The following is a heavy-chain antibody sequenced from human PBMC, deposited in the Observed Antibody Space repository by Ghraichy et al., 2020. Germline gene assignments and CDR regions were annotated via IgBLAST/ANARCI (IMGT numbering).Heavy chain of an antibody. J-gene: IGHJ5*02. Sequence: GGSLRLSCAASGFTFSSYAMSWVRQAPGKGLEWVSAISGSGGSTYYADSVKGRFTISRDNSKNTLCLQMNSLRAEDTAVYYCAKARAVRGWFDPWGQGTLVTVSS. V-gene: IGHV3-23*01. D-gene: IGHD6-19*01. CDR1: GFTFSSYA. CDR2: ISGSGGST. CDR3: AKARAVRGWFDP.